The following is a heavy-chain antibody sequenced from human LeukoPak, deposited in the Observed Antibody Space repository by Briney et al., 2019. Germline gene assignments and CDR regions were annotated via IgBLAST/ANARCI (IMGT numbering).Heavy chain of an antibody. D-gene: IGHD6-13*01. CDR3: ARPGSSWYFGY. Sequence: NRGESLKISCKASGYTYWIGWVRQMPGKGLEWMGIIYPGDSDTRYSPSFQGQVTISADKSISTAYLQWSSLKASDTAMYYCARPGSSWYFGYWGQGTLVTVSS. CDR2: IYPGDSDT. V-gene: IGHV5-51*01. CDR1: GYTYW. J-gene: IGHJ4*02.